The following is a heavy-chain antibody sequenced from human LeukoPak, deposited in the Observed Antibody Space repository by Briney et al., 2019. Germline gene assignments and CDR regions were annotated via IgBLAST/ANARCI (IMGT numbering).Heavy chain of an antibody. Sequence: PGGSLRLSCAASGFTVSSNYMSWVRQAPGKGLEWVSSISSSSSYIYYADSVKGRFTISRDNAKNSLYLQMNSLRAEDTAVYYCVQGGKEQLVNYWGQGTLVTVSS. V-gene: IGHV3-21*01. CDR2: ISSSSSYI. CDR1: GFTVSSNY. D-gene: IGHD6-6*01. CDR3: VQGGKEQLVNY. J-gene: IGHJ4*02.